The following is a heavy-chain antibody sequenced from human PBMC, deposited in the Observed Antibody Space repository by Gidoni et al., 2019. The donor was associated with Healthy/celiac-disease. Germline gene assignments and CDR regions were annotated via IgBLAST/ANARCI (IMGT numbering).Heavy chain of an antibody. V-gene: IGHV3-30-3*01. Sequence: QGQLVESGGGAVQPGRSLRLSCAASGFTCSSYAMHWVRQAPGKGLEWVAVISYDGSNKYYADSVKGRFTISRDNSKNTLYLQMNSLRAEDTAVYYCARDSSSSRNYYYYMDVWGKGTTVTVSS. CDR1: GFTCSSYA. CDR2: ISYDGSNK. J-gene: IGHJ6*03. D-gene: IGHD6-6*01. CDR3: ARDSSSSRNYYYYMDV.